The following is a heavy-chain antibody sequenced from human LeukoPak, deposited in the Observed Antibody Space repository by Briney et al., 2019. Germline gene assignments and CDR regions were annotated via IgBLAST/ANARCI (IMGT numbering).Heavy chain of an antibody. V-gene: IGHV3-66*01. Sequence: GGSLRLSCAAFGFTVSVNYMSWVRQAPGKGLECVSVIYSGGNTYYADSVKGRFTISRDNSKNTLYLQMNSLRAEDTAVYYCARGRYSYQDYWGQGTLVTVSS. J-gene: IGHJ4*02. CDR1: GFTVSVNY. D-gene: IGHD5-18*01. CDR3: ARGRYSYQDY. CDR2: IYSGGNT.